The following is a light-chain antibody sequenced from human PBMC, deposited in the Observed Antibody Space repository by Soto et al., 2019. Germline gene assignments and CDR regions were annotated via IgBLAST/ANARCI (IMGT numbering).Light chain of an antibody. J-gene: IGKJ1*01. CDR1: QSISGA. Sequence: IVMTHSPATLSVSPGGRATLSCGASQSISGALAWYQQKPVQSPSLLIYGASTRATSFPARFSGSGSGTDFTLTISSLQSEDFAVYYCQQYNNWPWTFGQGTKVDIK. CDR2: GAS. V-gene: IGKV3-15*01. CDR3: QQYNNWPWT.